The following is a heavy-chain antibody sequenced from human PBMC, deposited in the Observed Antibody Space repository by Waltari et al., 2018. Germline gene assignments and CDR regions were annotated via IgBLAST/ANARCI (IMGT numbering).Heavy chain of an antibody. V-gene: IGHV4-59*01. J-gene: IGHJ4*02. CDR2: IYYSGST. D-gene: IGHD1-1*01. CDR1: GGSISSYS. CDR3: ARGALLENPFDY. Sequence: QVQLQESGPGLVKPSETLSLTCTVSGGSISSYSWSWLRQPPGKGLEWIGYIYYSGSTNYNPSLKSRVTISVDTSKNQFSLKLSSVTAADTAVYYCARGALLENPFDYWGQGTLVTVSS.